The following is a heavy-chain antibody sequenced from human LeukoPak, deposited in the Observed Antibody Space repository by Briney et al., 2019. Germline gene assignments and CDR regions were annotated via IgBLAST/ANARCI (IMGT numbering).Heavy chain of an antibody. J-gene: IGHJ4*02. CDR3: ARDTRGYYYDSSGYLDY. V-gene: IGHV4-39*02. Sequence: PSDTLSLTCTVSGGSISSSSYDWGWIRQPPGKGLEWIGSIYYSGSTYYNPSLKSRVTISVDTSKNQFSLKLSSVTAADTAVYYCARDTRGYYYDSSGYLDYWGQGTLVTVSS. CDR2: IYYSGST. CDR1: GGSISSSSYD. D-gene: IGHD3-22*01.